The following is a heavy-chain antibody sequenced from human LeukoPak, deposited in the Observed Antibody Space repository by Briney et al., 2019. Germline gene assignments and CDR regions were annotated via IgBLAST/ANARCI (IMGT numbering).Heavy chain of an antibody. CDR3: AKVPYESSNYWNDF. D-gene: IGHD3-22*01. Sequence: PGGSLRLSCAASGFTFSRSAMSLVRQALGRVLEWVSVISGSGASTYYADFVRGQFTISRDNSKNTLYLQMNGLRAEDSAVYYCAKVPYESSNYWNDFWGHGTLVTVSS. CDR1: GFTFSRSA. J-gene: IGHJ4*01. CDR2: ISGSGAST. V-gene: IGHV3-23*01.